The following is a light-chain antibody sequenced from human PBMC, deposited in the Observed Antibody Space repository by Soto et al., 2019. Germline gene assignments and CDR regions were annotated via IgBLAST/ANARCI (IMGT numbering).Light chain of an antibody. J-gene: IGKJ4*01. CDR3: HQYDSSPLT. CDR1: QSVSSNY. Sequence: EIVLPQSPGTLSLSPGERATLSCRASQSVSSNYLAWYQQKPGQSPRLLIYGASSRATGIPDRFSGSGSGTDFTLTISKLEPEDFAVYYCHQYDSSPLTFGGGTKVEIK. V-gene: IGKV3-20*01. CDR2: GAS.